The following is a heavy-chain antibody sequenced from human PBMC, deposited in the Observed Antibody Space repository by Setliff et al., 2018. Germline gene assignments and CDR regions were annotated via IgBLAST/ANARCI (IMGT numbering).Heavy chain of an antibody. J-gene: IGHJ3*02. CDR2: IIPLFGTT. D-gene: IGHD1-26*01. V-gene: IGHV1-69*13. Sequence: SVKVSCKTSGGTFSSSAFSWVRQAPAQGLEWIGRIIPLFGTTNFAQNLQDRVTITADQSTETVYMEVRSLRFEDTGVYYCARGFDVGAPRTNSFDIWGQGTAVTVSS. CDR3: ARGFDVGAPRTNSFDI. CDR1: GGTFSSSA.